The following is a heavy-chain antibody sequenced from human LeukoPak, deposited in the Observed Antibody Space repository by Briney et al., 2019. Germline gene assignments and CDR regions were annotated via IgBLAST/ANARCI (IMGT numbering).Heavy chain of an antibody. CDR2: IYTSGST. J-gene: IGHJ3*02. V-gene: IGHV4-61*02. D-gene: IGHD3-22*01. Sequence: SSETLSLTCTVSGGSISSGSYYWSWIRQPAGKGLEWIGRIYTSGSTNYNPSLKSRVTISVDTSKNQFSLKLSSVTAADTAVYYCARVLYYDSSGYESALGAFDIWGQGTMVTVSS. CDR3: ARVLYYDSSGYESALGAFDI. CDR1: GGSISSGSYY.